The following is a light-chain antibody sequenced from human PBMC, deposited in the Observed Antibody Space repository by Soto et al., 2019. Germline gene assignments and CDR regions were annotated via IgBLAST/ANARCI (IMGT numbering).Light chain of an antibody. CDR3: QQYKNWHPPT. CDR2: EAS. V-gene: IGKV3D-11*02. Sequence: EIVFAQSPATLSLSLGEGATLSCRASQSLGNLLAWYPQKPHQPPRLLIFEASTRATGVPVRISGSGSGTDFTLPISSLEPEDFAVYYCQQYKNWHPPTFGGGTKLQIK. J-gene: IGKJ4*01. CDR1: QSLGNL.